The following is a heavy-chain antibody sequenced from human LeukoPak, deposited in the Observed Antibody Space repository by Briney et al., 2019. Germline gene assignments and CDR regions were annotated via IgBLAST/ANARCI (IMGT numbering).Heavy chain of an antibody. CDR1: GFTFSSYS. Sequence: GGSLRPSCAASGFTFSSYSMNWVRQAPGKGLEWVSSISSSSSYIYYADSVKGRFTISRDNAKNSLYLQMNSLRAEDTAVYYCARERGGGKYSSSWPFDYWGQGTLVTVSS. D-gene: IGHD6-13*01. CDR3: ARERGGGKYSSSWPFDY. CDR2: ISSSSSYI. J-gene: IGHJ4*02. V-gene: IGHV3-21*01.